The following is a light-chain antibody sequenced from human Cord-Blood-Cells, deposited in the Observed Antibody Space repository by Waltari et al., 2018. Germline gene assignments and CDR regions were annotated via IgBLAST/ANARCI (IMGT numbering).Light chain of an antibody. CDR3: QTWGTGIRV. CDR2: LNSDGSP. Sequence: QLVLTQSPSTSASLGASVKLTCTLSSGHSSYAIAWHQQQPEKGPRYLMKLNSDGSPSKGDGIPVRFSGSSAGAERYLTISSLQSEDEADYYCQTWGTGIRVFGGGTKLTVL. J-gene: IGLJ3*02. CDR1: SGHSSYA. V-gene: IGLV4-69*01.